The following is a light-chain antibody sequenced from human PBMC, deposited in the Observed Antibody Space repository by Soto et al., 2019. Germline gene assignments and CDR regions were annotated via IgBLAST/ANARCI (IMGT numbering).Light chain of an antibody. CDR1: SSDVGSSNY. V-gene: IGLV2-11*01. J-gene: IGLJ2*01. CDR3: CSTAGTFVV. Sequence: QSALTQPRSVSGSPGQSVTISCTGTSSDVGSSNYVSWYQQHPGKAPKLMIYDVTKWPSGVPDRFSGSKSGDTASLTISGLQPEDEADYYCCSTAGTFVVLGGGTKLTVL. CDR2: DVT.